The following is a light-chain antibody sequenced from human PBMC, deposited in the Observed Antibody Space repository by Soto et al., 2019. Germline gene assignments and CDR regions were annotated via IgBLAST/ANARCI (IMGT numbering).Light chain of an antibody. V-gene: IGKV1-5*03. CDR1: QSISSW. CDR2: KAS. Sequence: DIQMTQSPSTLSASVGDRVTITCRASQSISSWLAWYQQKPGKAPNLLIYKASSLESGAPSRFSGSGSGTEFTVTVSSLQPDDFATYYCQQYTSYPLTFGGGTKVEIK. CDR3: QQYTSYPLT. J-gene: IGKJ4*01.